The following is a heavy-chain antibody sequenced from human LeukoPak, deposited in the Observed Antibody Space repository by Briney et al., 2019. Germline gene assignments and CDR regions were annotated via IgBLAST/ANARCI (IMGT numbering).Heavy chain of an antibody. V-gene: IGHV3-74*01. CDR3: ARVGQAGYVGYPLDY. CDR1: GFTFSSYW. CDR2: INSDGSST. D-gene: IGHD5-12*01. J-gene: IGHJ4*02. Sequence: GGSLRLSCAASGFTFSSYWMHWVRQAPGKGLMWVSRINSDGSSTSYADSVKSRFTISSDNAKNTLYLQMTSMRAEDTAVFYCARVGQAGYVGYPLDYRGQGTLVTVSS.